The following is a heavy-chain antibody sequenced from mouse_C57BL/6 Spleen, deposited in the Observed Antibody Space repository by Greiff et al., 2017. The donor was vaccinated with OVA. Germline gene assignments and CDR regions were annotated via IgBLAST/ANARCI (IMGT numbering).Heavy chain of an antibody. CDR1: GFTFSDYG. Sequence: EVHLVESGGGLVQPGGSLKLSCAASGFTFSDYGMAWVRQAPRKGPAWVAFISNLAYSIYSADTVTGRFTISRDNAKNTLYLEMRGLRSGNTPMYYCARHYSNCWYFEVWGTGTTVTVSS. CDR3: ARHYSNCWYFEV. J-gene: IGHJ1*03. V-gene: IGHV5-15*01. CDR2: ISNLAYSI. D-gene: IGHD2-5*01.